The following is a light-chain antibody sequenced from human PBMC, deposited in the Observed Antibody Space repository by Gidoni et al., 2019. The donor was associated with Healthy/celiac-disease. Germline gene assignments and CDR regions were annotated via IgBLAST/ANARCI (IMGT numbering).Light chain of an antibody. CDR1: QSISSY. CDR2: ASS. Sequence: DIQMTQSPSSLFASVGARVTITCLASQSISSYLNWYQQKPGKAPKLLIYASSSLQSGVPSRFSGSGSGTDFTLTISSLQPEHFATYYCQQSYSTPLYTFGQGTKLEIK. V-gene: IGKV1-39*01. CDR3: QQSYSTPLYT. J-gene: IGKJ2*01.